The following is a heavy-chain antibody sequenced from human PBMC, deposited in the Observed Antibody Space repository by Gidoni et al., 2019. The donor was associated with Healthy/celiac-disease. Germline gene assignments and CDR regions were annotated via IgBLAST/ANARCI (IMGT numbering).Heavy chain of an antibody. CDR1: GGPISSGGYY. J-gene: IGHJ5*02. V-gene: IGHV4-31*03. CDR3: ARAHFHYYDSSGYFQKRHNWFDP. D-gene: IGHD3-22*01. Sequence: QVQLQESGPGLVKPSQTLSLTCPVSGGPISSGGYYWSWIRQHPGKGLEWIGYIYYSGSTYYNPSLKSRVTISVDTSKNQFSLKLSSVTAADTAVYYCARAHFHYYDSSGYFQKRHNWFDPWGQGTLVTVSS. CDR2: IYYSGST.